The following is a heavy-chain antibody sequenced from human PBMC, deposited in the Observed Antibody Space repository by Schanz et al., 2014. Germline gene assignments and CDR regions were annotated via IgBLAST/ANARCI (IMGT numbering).Heavy chain of an antibody. D-gene: IGHD3-16*01. J-gene: IGHJ4*02. Sequence: QVQLVQSGAEVKKPGASVKVSCEASGYSFTTYDVNWVRQATGQGLEWMGWMNPTTGNRGYAQNFQGRVTMTRHTSISTAYMELSSLRSEDTAVYYCTKGRTFGRWGQGTLSAVSS. CDR2: MNPTTGNR. CDR1: GYSFTTYD. CDR3: TKGRTFGR. V-gene: IGHV1-8*01.